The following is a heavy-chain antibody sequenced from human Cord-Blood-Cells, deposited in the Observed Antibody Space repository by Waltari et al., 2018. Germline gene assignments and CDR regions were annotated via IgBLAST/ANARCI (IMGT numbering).Heavy chain of an antibody. CDR1: GGSISTSSSY. CDR3: ARRPWGGYFDY. V-gene: IGHV4-39*07. Sequence: QLQLQESGPGLVKPSETLSLTCTVSGGSISTSSSYWAWSRQPPGKGLEWIGSIYYSGSTYYNPSLKSRVTISVDTSKNQFSLKLSSVTAADTAVYYCARRPWGGYFDYWGQGTLVTVSS. J-gene: IGHJ4*02. CDR2: IYYSGST. D-gene: IGHD3-16*01.